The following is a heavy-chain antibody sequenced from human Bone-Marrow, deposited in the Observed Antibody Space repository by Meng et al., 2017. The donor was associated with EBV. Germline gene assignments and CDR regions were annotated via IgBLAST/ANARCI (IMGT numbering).Heavy chain of an antibody. D-gene: IGHD6-13*01. Sequence: VESVGSGGGLVKPGGSLRLSCGVSGFTFSDYYMSWIRQAPGKWLEWVSYISSSGSTIYYADSVKGRFTISRDNAKNSLYLQMNSLRAEDTAVYYCAKVPSAGGHNWFDPWGQGTLVTVSS. V-gene: IGHV3-11*01. CDR2: ISSSGSTI. CDR1: GFTFSDYY. J-gene: IGHJ5*02. CDR3: AKVPSAGGHNWFDP.